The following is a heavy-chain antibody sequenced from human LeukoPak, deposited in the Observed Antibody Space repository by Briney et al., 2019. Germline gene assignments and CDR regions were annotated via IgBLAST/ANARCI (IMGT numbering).Heavy chain of an antibody. Sequence: SQTLSLTCVISGDSVSSNSAAWSWIRQSPSRGLEWLGRTYYRSKWYYDYSVAVESRVTINPDTSKNQFSLQLSSVTPEDTAVYYCVRDPVGGSTIFDCWGQGTLVTVSS. J-gene: IGHJ4*02. V-gene: IGHV6-1*01. CDR3: VRDPVGGSTIFDC. D-gene: IGHD1-26*01. CDR2: TYYRSKWYY. CDR1: GDSVSSNSAA.